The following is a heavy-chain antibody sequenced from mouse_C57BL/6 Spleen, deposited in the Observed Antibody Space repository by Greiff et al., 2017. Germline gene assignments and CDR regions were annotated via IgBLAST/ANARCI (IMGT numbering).Heavy chain of an antibody. V-gene: IGHV1-52*01. Sequence: VQLQQPGAELVRPGSSVKLSCKASGYTFTSYWMHWVKQRPIQGLEWIGNIDPSDSETHYNQKFKDKATLTVDKSSSTAYMQLSSLTSEDSAVYYCARGSDSNYDYWGQGTTLTVSS. CDR2: IDPSDSET. D-gene: IGHD2-5*01. J-gene: IGHJ2*01. CDR1: GYTFTSYW. CDR3: ARGSDSNYDY.